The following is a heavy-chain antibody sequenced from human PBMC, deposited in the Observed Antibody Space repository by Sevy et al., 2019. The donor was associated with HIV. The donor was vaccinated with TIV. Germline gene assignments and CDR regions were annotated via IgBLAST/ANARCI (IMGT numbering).Heavy chain of an antibody. CDR3: ARDIRHYYDSSGYYSFFDY. V-gene: IGHV1-69*06. CDR1: GGTFSSYA. J-gene: IGHJ4*02. Sequence: GASVKVSCKASGGTFSSYAISWVRQAPGQGLEWMGGIIPIFGTANYAQKFQGRVTITADKSTSTAYMELSSLRSEDTAVYYCARDIRHYYDSSGYYSFFDYWGQGTLVTVSS. CDR2: IIPIFGTA. D-gene: IGHD3-22*01.